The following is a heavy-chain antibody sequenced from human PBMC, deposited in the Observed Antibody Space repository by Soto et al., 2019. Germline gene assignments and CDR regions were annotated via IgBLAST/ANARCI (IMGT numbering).Heavy chain of an antibody. Sequence: EVQLVESGGGLVKPGGSLRLSCAASGFTFSNAWMIWVRQAPGKGLEWLGRIRSKTAGGAADYSAPVEGRFTISRDDSKNTLSLQMNRLKTEETAIYYCATDRFASPVDSWGQGTLVTVSS. J-gene: IGHJ4*02. CDR1: GFTFSNAW. V-gene: IGHV3-15*01. CDR2: IRSKTAGGAA. D-gene: IGHD3-10*01. CDR3: ATDRFASPVDS.